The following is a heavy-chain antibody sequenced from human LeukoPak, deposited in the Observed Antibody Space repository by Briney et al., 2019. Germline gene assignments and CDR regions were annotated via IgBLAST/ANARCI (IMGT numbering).Heavy chain of an antibody. Sequence: ASVKVSCKASGYTFTGYYMHWVRQAPGQGREWMGWINPNSGGTNYAQKFQGWVTMTRNTSISTAYMELRRLRSDDTAVYYCAREFGAGIAAAGMGAAFDTWGQGTMVTVSS. V-gene: IGHV1-2*04. CDR1: GYTFTGYY. J-gene: IGHJ3*02. D-gene: IGHD6-13*01. CDR3: AREFGAGIAAAGMGAAFDT. CDR2: INPNSGGT.